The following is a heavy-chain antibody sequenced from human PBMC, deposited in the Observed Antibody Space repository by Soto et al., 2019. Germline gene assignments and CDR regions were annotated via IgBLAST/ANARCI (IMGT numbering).Heavy chain of an antibody. V-gene: IGHV4-59*01. CDR1: GGSIHSYY. CDR3: ARDGSYGFLGWLDP. D-gene: IGHD5-18*01. CDR2: IYYTGST. Sequence: QVQLQESGPGLVKPSETLSLTCTVSGGSIHSYYWSWIRQPPGKGLEWIGYIYYTGSTNYNPSLKSRVTISVDMSKNQLYLKLSSVTAADTAVYFCARDGSYGFLGWLDPWGQGNLVTVSS. J-gene: IGHJ5*02.